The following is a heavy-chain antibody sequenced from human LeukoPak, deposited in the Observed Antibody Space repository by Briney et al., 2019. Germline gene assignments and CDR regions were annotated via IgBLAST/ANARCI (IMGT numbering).Heavy chain of an antibody. J-gene: IGHJ4*02. Sequence: ASVKVSCKASGYTFTSYYMHWVRQAPGQGLEWMGITNPSGGSTSYAQKFQGRVTMTRDTSTSTVYMELSSLRSEDTAVYYCARDPTRRYPFDYWGQGTLVTVSS. CDR1: GYTFTSYY. V-gene: IGHV1-46*01. CDR2: TNPSGGST. D-gene: IGHD3-9*01. CDR3: ARDPTRRYPFDY.